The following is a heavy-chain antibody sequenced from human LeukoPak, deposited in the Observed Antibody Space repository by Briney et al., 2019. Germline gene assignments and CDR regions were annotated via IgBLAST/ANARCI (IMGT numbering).Heavy chain of an antibody. J-gene: IGHJ4*02. CDR1: GYTFTSYG. Sequence: SVKVSCKASGYTFTSYGISWVRQAPGQGLEWMGWISAYNGNTNYAQKLQGRVTMTTDTSTSTAYMELRSLRSDDTAVYCCARNRIIVVVTAEFDCWGQGTLVTVSS. CDR3: ARNRIIVVVTAEFDC. CDR2: ISAYNGNT. V-gene: IGHV1-18*01. D-gene: IGHD2-21*02.